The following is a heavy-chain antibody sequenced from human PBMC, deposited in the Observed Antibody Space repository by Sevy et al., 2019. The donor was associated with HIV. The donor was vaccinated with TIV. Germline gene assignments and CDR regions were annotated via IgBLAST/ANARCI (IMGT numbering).Heavy chain of an antibody. D-gene: IGHD2-21*02. CDR2: ISYDENNK. V-gene: IGHV3-30-3*01. Sequence: GRSLRLSCAASGFTFSSYAMYWVRQAPGKGLEWVAVISYDENNKYSADSLKGRFTISRDNSKNTLYLQMNSLRAEDTAMYYCARAPRYCGGDCYLEYWGQGTLVTVSS. J-gene: IGHJ4*02. CDR3: ARAPRYCGGDCYLEY. CDR1: GFTFSSYA.